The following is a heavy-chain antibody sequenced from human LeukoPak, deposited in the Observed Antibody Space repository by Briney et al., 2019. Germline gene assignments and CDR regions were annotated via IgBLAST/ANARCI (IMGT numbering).Heavy chain of an antibody. D-gene: IGHD5-24*01. CDR1: GGSMSFYY. CDR3: ATRWRGRPMRGGYFDY. CDR2: IYYTGST. V-gene: IGHV4-59*01. Sequence: SETLSLTCTVSGGSMSFYYWNWIRQSPGKGLEWIGYIYYTGSTKYNPSLQSRVTISVDKSENQFSLNLYSVTAADTAVYYCATRWRGRPMRGGYFDYWGQGTLVTVSS. J-gene: IGHJ4*02.